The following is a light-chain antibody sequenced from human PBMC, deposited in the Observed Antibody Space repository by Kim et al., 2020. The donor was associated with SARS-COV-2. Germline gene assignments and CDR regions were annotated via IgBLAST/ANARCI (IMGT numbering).Light chain of an antibody. CDR1: QDISNS. J-gene: IGKJ1*01. Sequence: ASVGDAGTLTCPAIQDISNSLAWYQQKPGNAPRLRLYAASTLPSGVPSRFSGSGSGSDYTLTINSLQPEDFATYYCHQYSGTLGTFGQGTKVDIK. CDR2: AAS. CDR3: HQYSGTLGT. V-gene: IGKV1-NL1*01.